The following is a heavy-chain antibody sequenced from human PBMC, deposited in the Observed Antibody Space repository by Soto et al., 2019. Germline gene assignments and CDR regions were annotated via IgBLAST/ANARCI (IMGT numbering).Heavy chain of an antibody. Sequence: EVQLVESGGGLVQPGGSLRLSCAASGLIFSDYHMDWVRQAPGKGLEWVGRIRRKANSYTTEYAASVKGRFTISRDDSKNSLYLQXXXXXXXXXXXXXXXXXXXXXXXXXGMDVWGQGTTVT. J-gene: IGHJ6*02. V-gene: IGHV3-72*01. CDR2: IRRKANSYTT. CDR1: GLIFSDYH. CDR3: XXXXXXXXXXXGMDV.